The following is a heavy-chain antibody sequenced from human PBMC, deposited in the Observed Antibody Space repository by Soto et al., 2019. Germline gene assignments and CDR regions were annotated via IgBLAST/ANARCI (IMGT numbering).Heavy chain of an antibody. CDR3: GRRLRLVATTNSYYYYYMDV. D-gene: IGHD1-26*01. CDR2: IYYSGST. V-gene: IGHV4-39*01. CDR1: GGSISSSSYY. Sequence: SETLSLTCTVSGGSISSSSYYWGWIRQPPGKGLEWIGSIYYSGSTYYNPSLKSRVTISVDTSKNQFSLKLSSVTAADTAVYYCGRRLRLVATTNSYYYYYMDVWGKGTTVTVSS. J-gene: IGHJ6*03.